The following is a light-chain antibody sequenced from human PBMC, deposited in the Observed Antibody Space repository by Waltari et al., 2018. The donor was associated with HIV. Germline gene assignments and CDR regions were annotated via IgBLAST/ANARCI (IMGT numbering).Light chain of an antibody. J-gene: IGLJ3*02. CDR2: DKD. V-gene: IGLV1-51*01. Sequence: QSAVTQPPSVSAAPGQSVTISCSGTNSNIGSNSVSWYQHVPGATPKLLVYDKDERASPLRDRFSGSKSGTSATLVISGLQAGDEGDYYCGAWDNRLGSWVFGGGTKLTVL. CDR3: GAWDNRLGSWV. CDR1: NSNIGSNS.